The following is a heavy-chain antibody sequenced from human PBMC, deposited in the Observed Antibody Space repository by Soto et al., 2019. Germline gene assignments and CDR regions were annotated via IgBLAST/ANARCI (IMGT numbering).Heavy chain of an antibody. CDR3: ASTLYGDNVDY. CDR1: GYTFTSYD. Sequence: QVQLVQSGAEVKKPGASVKVSCKASGYTFTSYDINWVRQATGQGLEWMGWMNPNSGITGYAQNTEGRVTMTXXTSVSTSYRELSSLRSEDTAVYYCASTLYGDNVDYWGQGTLVTVSS. CDR2: MNPNSGIT. D-gene: IGHD4-17*01. V-gene: IGHV1-8*01. J-gene: IGHJ4*02.